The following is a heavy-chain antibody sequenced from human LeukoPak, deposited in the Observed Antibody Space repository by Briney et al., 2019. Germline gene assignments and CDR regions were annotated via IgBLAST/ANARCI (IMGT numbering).Heavy chain of an antibody. CDR2: ISSSSSYI. CDR3: ARDIDIVVVPAPGGSFDI. D-gene: IGHD2-2*01. V-gene: IGHV3-21*01. Sequence: GGSLRLSCAASGFTFSSYSMNWVRQAPGKGLEWVASISSSSSYIYYADSVKGRFTISRDNAKNSLYLQMNSLRAEDTAVYYCARDIDIVVVPAPGGSFDIWGQGTMVTVPS. CDR1: GFTFSSYS. J-gene: IGHJ3*02.